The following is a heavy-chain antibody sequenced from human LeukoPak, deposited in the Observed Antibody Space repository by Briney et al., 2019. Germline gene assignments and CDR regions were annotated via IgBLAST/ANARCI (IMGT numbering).Heavy chain of an antibody. CDR1: TGAISGYY. D-gene: IGHD6-19*01. Sequence: SETLSLTCTVSTGAISGYYWSWIRQPPGKGLEWIGYIYYSGRTNYNPALQSRVTISVDTSNKQFSLRLRSVTAADTAVYYCVRQRGRSVWFDPWGQGTLATVSS. J-gene: IGHJ5*02. CDR2: IYYSGRT. CDR3: VRQRGRSVWFDP. V-gene: IGHV4-59*08.